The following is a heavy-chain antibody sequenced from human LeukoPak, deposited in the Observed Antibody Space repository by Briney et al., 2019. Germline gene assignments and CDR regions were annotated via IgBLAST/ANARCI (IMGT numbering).Heavy chain of an antibody. Sequence: GGSLRLSCAASGFTFSSYVMHWVRQAPGKGLEWVAIISYDGSNEYYADSVKGRFSISRDNSKNTLYLQMNSLRPEDTAVYYCAKLGEGGYSYDYLPYYFDYWGQGTLVTVS. D-gene: IGHD5-18*01. CDR3: AKLGEGGYSYDYLPYYFDY. CDR2: ISYDGSNE. V-gene: IGHV3-30*04. CDR1: GFTFSSYV. J-gene: IGHJ4*02.